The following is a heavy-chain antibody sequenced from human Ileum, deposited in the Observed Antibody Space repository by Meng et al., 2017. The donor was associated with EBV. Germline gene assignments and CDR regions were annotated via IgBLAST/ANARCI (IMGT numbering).Heavy chain of an antibody. J-gene: IGHJ4*02. CDR3: ASRPGIAVAGFDY. Sequence: QVPLVQSGGEMKKPGATVEVSCKASGQTFTSYVMNWVRQAPGQRLEWMGWINSGNGETKYSQKFQGRVTLTRDTSASTAYMELSSLRSEDTAVYYCASRPGIAVAGFDYWGQGTLVTVSS. CDR2: INSGNGET. D-gene: IGHD6-19*01. V-gene: IGHV1-3*01. CDR1: GQTFTSYV.